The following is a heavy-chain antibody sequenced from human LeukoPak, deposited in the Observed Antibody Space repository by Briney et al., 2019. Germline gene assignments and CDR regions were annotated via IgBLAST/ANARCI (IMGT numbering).Heavy chain of an antibody. V-gene: IGHV3-74*01. CDR2: INTDGTST. Sequence: GGSLRLSCAGSGFTFSSYWIHWVRQAPGKWLVWVSRINTDGTSTIYADSVKGRFTLSRDNAKNTLYLQMNSLRAEDTAVYYCAGDYGANRRAFDIWGQGTMVTVSS. CDR1: GFTFSSYW. J-gene: IGHJ3*02. CDR3: AGDYGANRRAFDI. D-gene: IGHD4-23*01.